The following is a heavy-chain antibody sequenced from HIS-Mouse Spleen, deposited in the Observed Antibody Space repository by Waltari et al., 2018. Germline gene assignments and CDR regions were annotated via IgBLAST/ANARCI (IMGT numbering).Heavy chain of an antibody. CDR3: AKDGRSLNY. Sequence: EVQLVESVGGLVQPGRSLRLSCAASGFSFDDYAMHWVRQAPGKGLEWVSGISWNSGSIGYADSVKGRFTISRDNAKNSLYLQMNSLRAEDTALYYCAKDGRSLNYWGQGTLVTVSS. J-gene: IGHJ4*02. V-gene: IGHV3-9*01. CDR2: ISWNSGSI. CDR1: GFSFDDYA.